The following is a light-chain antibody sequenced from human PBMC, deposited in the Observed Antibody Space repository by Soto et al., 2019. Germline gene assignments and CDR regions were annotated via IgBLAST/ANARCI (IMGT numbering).Light chain of an antibody. J-gene: IGKJ1*01. CDR2: WAS. CDR1: QSVLYSSNNKNY. Sequence: IVMTQSPDSLAVSLGERATINCKSSQSVLYSSNNKNYLAWYQQKAGQPPKLLIYWASTRVSGVPDRFSGSGSGTDFTLTISSLQAEDVAAYSYQPYYSTPWTFGQGTKLEIK. V-gene: IGKV4-1*01. CDR3: QPYYSTPWT.